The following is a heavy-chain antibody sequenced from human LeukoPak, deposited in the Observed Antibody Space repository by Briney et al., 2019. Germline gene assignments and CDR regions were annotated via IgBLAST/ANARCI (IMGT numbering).Heavy chain of an antibody. D-gene: IGHD3-22*01. CDR2: IYYSGSA. J-gene: IGHJ4*02. Sequence: PSETLSLTCSVSGGSISSYQWSWIRQPPGKGLEWIGNIYYSGSANYNPSLKSRVTISVDTSKNQFSLKLSSVTAADTAVYYCARETDYYDSSGYYGVLDYWGQGTLVTVSS. V-gene: IGHV4-59*01. CDR3: ARETDYYDSSGYYGVLDY. CDR1: GGSISSYQ.